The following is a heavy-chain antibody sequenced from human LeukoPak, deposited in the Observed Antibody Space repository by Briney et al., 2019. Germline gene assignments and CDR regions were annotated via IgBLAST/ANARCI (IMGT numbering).Heavy chain of an antibody. CDR1: GFTFSSYA. V-gene: IGHV3-23*01. J-gene: IGHJ4*02. D-gene: IGHD3-22*01. CDR3: AKVRRDYYDSSGPPTPDDY. CDR2: ISGSGGST. Sequence: PGGSLRLSCAASGFTFSSYAMSWVRQAPGKGLEWVSAISGSGGSTYYADSVKGRFTISRDNSKNTLYLQMNRLRAEDTAVYYCAKVRRDYYDSSGPPTPDDYWGQGTLVTVSS.